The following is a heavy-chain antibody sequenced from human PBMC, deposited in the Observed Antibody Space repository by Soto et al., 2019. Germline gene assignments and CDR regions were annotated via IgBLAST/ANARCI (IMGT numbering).Heavy chain of an antibody. CDR3: ARDKAGLDY. Sequence: QVQLVESGGGVVQPGRSLRLCCAASGFTFSSYAMHWVRQAPGKGLEWVAVISYDGSNKYYADSVKGRFTISRDNSKNTLYLQMNSLRAEDTAVYYCARDKAGLDYWGQGTLVTVSS. CDR2: ISYDGSNK. V-gene: IGHV3-30-3*01. J-gene: IGHJ4*02. CDR1: GFTFSSYA.